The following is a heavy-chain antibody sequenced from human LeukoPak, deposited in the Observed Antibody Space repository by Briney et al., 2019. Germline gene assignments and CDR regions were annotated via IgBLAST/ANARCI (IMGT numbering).Heavy chain of an antibody. J-gene: IGHJ4*02. Sequence: ASVKVSCKASGYTFTGYYMHWVRQAPGRGLEWMGWINPNSGGTNYAQKFQGRVTMTRDTSISTAYMELSRLRSDDTAVYYCARGDYYDSSGYYGVDYWGQGTLVTVSS. V-gene: IGHV1-2*02. CDR2: INPNSGGT. D-gene: IGHD3-22*01. CDR3: ARGDYYDSSGYYGVDY. CDR1: GYTFTGYY.